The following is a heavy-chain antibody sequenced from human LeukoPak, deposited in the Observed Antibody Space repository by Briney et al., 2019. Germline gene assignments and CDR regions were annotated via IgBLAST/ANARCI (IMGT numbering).Heavy chain of an antibody. Sequence: SVKVSCKASGGTFSSYAISWVRQAPGQGLEWMGGIIPIFGTANYAQKFQGRVTITTDESTSTAYMELSSLRSEDTAVYYCATTAIVGATTRFDCWGQGTLVTVSS. CDR2: IIPIFGTA. J-gene: IGHJ4*02. CDR3: ATTAIVGATTRFDC. CDR1: GGTFSSYA. V-gene: IGHV1-69*05. D-gene: IGHD1-26*01.